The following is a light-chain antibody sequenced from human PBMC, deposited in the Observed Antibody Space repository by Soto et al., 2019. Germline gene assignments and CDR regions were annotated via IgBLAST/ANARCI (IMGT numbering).Light chain of an antibody. V-gene: IGKV3-20*01. CDR2: GAS. Sequence: EIVLTQSPGTLSLSPGERATLSCRASQSVSSTHLAWYQQKPGQAPRLLIYGASSRATGIPDRFSGSGSGTDCTLTISRLEPEDFALYYCQQYGSSPMYIFGQGTKLEI. CDR3: QQYGSSPMYI. CDR1: QSVSSTH. J-gene: IGKJ2*01.